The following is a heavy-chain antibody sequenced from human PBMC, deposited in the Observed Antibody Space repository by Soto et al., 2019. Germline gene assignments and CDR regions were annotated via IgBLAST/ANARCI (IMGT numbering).Heavy chain of an antibody. CDR1: GFTFSSYE. D-gene: IGHD6-25*01. CDR3: ASSSRYYYYGMDV. V-gene: IGHV3-48*03. J-gene: IGHJ6*02. Sequence: PGGSLRLSCGASGFTFSSYEMNWVRQAPGKGLEWVSYISSSGSTIYYADSVKGRFTISRDNAKNSLYLQMNSLRAEDTAVYYCASSSRYYYYGMDVWGQGTTVTVSS. CDR2: ISSSGSTI.